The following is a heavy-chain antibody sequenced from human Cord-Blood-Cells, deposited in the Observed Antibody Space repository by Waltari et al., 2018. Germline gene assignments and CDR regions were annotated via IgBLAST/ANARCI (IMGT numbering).Heavy chain of an antibody. J-gene: IGHJ4*02. CDR3: ARDPVTTTAYFDY. Sequence: QVQLVESGGGVVQPGRSLRLSCAAAGFTFSSYSMHWVRRAPGKGLDWVGVISYGGRNNCSSDSVKGRFTISRDNSKNTLYLQMNSLRAEDTAVYYCARDPVTTTAYFDYWGQGTLVTVSS. CDR2: ISYGGRNN. CDR1: GFTFSSYS. V-gene: IGHV3-30-3*01. D-gene: IGHD1-1*01.